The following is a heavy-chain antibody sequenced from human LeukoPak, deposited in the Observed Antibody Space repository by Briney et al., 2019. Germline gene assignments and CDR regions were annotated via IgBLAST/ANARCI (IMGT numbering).Heavy chain of an antibody. Sequence: GGSLRLSCVTSGFTFSSYEMNWVRQAPGKGLEWVSYISSSGNTIYHADFVKGRFTISRDNAEKSLYLQMSSLRAEDTAVYYCARDGRDSSGWYDPFDYWGQGTLVTVSS. D-gene: IGHD6-19*01. CDR3: ARDGRDSSGWYDPFDY. J-gene: IGHJ4*02. CDR2: ISSSGNTI. CDR1: GFTFSSYE. V-gene: IGHV3-48*03.